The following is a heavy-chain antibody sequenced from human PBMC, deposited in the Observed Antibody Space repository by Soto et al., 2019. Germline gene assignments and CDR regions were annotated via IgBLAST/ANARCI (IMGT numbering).Heavy chain of an antibody. Sequence: PGGSLRLSCAASGFTFSSYGMHWVRQAPGKGLEWVAVIWYDGSNKYYADSVKGRFTISRDNSKNTLYLQMNSLRAEDTAVYYCARQRVAARVYYYYGMDVWGQGTTVTVSS. D-gene: IGHD6-6*01. CDR1: GFTFSSYG. J-gene: IGHJ6*02. CDR2: IWYDGSNK. V-gene: IGHV3-33*01. CDR3: ARQRVAARVYYYYGMDV.